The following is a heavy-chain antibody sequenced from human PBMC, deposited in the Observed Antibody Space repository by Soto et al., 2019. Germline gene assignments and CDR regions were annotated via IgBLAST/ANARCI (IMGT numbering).Heavy chain of an antibody. CDR2: ISYDGSNK. D-gene: IGHD5-12*01. CDR3: AKDGDGYPYYFDY. Sequence: QVQLVESGGGVVQPGRSLRLSCAASGFTFSSYGMHWVRQAPGKGLECVVVISYDGSNKYYADSVKGRFTISRDNSKNTLYLQMNSLRAEDTAVYYCAKDGDGYPYYFDYWGQGTLVTVSS. V-gene: IGHV3-30*18. J-gene: IGHJ4*02. CDR1: GFTFSSYG.